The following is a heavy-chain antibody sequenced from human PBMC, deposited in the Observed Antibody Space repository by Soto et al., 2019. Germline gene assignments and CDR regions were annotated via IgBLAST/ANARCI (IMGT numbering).Heavy chain of an antibody. V-gene: IGHV3-23*01. CDR1: GFTFSSYP. J-gene: IGHJ6*02. CDR2: ISGSAGST. CDR3: ASAAREYYYYGMDV. Sequence: PGGTLILSCAASGFTFSSYPMSWVRQAPGKGLDWVSAISGSAGSTYYADSVKGRFTISRDNSKNTLYLQMNSLRAEDTAVYYCASAAREYYYYGMDVWGQGTTVTVSS.